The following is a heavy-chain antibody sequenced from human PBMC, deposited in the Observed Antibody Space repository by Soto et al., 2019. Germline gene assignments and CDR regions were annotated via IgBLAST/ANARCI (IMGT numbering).Heavy chain of an antibody. V-gene: IGHV1-24*01. D-gene: IGHD1-26*01. Sequence: ASMKVSCKVSGYTLTELSMHWVRQAPGKGLEWMGGFDPEDGETIYAQKFQGRVTMTEDTSTDTAYMELSSLRSEDTAVYYCATRSIVGAPDAFDIWGQGTMVTVSS. J-gene: IGHJ3*02. CDR2: FDPEDGET. CDR1: GYTLTELS. CDR3: ATRSIVGAPDAFDI.